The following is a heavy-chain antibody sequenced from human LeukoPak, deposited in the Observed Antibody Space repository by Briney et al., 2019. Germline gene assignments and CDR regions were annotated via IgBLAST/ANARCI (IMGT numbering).Heavy chain of an antibody. CDR3: AKDIEASI. CDR1: GFTLREPS. D-gene: IGHD2-15*01. CDR2: ISHSGANT. Sequence: GGSLSLSCAVSGFTLREPSMDWVRHPPEKVLEWVSLISHSGANTFYTDSGKGRLSVSRDNSKNTVYLQMNSLRAGDTAVYYCAKDIEASIWGQGTLVAVSS. J-gene: IGHJ4*02. V-gene: IGHV3-23*01.